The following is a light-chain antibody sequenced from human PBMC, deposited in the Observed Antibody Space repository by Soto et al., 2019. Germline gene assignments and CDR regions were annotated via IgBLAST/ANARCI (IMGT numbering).Light chain of an antibody. J-gene: IGKJ3*01. CDR3: HQYGKWPPET. V-gene: IGKV3-20*01. CDR2: GAS. CDR1: QSVTSSY. Sequence: EIVLTQSPGTLSLSPGARAPLSCRARQSVTSSYLAWYQQKPGQAPRLLIYGASIRATGIPARFSGSGSGTEFTLTISSLQSEDFAVYYCHQYGKWPPETFGPGTKVDI.